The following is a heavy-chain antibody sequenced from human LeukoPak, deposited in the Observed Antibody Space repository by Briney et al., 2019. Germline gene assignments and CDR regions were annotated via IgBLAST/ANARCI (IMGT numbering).Heavy chain of an antibody. CDR2: FSAFSGNT. CDR3: ARLSYEGEGY. J-gene: IGHJ4*02. D-gene: IGHD3-10*01. CDR1: GYTFTNYQ. V-gene: IGHV1-18*01. Sequence: ASVKVSCKTSGYTFTNYQIYWVRQAPGQGVEWMGWFSAFSGNTNYAEKFQGRLTLTIDTSTTTAYMDLGSLKTDDTAVYYCARLSYEGEGYWGQGTLVTVSS.